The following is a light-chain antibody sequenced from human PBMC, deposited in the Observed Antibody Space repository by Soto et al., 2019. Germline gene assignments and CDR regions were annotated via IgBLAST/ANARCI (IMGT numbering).Light chain of an antibody. V-gene: IGKV3-15*01. CDR3: QQYNNWPIT. CDR2: GAS. CDR1: QSVSSN. J-gene: IGKJ5*01. Sequence: EIMMTQSPATLSVSPGERATLSCRASQSVSSNLAWYQQKPGQAPRLLIYGASTRATGIPARFSGSGSGTEFTLTISSLQSEDFAVYYCQQYNNWPITFGQGTRLEI.